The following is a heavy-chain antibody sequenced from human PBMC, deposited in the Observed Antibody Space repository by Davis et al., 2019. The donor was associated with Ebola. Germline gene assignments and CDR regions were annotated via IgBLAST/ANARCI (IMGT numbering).Heavy chain of an antibody. D-gene: IGHD2/OR15-2a*01. CDR2: INHSGST. CDR3: AKSLLRIAAFDA. CDR1: GGSFSGYY. J-gene: IGHJ5*02. Sequence: PSETLSLTCAVYGGSFSGYYWSWIRQPPGKGLEWIGEINHSGSTNYNPSLKNRVTISVDRSENQFSLTLDSVTAADTAVYYCAKSLLRIAAFDAWGQGTVVTVSS. V-gene: IGHV4-34*06.